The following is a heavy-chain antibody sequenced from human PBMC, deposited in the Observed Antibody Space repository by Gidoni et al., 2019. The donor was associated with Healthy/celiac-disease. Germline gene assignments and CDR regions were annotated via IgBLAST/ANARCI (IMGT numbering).Heavy chain of an antibody. J-gene: IGHJ4*02. CDR1: GGSISSSSYY. V-gene: IGHV4-39*01. CDR3: ARHGGSGWEFDY. CDR2: IYYRGST. Sequence: QLQLQESGPGLVKPSETLSLTCTVSGGSISSSSYYWGWIRQPPGQGLDWIGSIYYRGSTYYNPSRKSRVTISVDTSKNQCSLKLSSVTAADTAVYYCARHGGSGWEFDYWGQGTLVTVSS. D-gene: IGHD6-19*01.